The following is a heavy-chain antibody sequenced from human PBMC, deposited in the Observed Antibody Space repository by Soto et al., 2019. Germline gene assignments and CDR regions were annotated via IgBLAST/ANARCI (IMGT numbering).Heavy chain of an antibody. CDR3: ARSKGDPTPSIFGY. CDR2: IYYSGST. J-gene: IGHJ4*02. CDR1: GASISSAY. V-gene: IGHV4-59*01. Sequence: QVQLQESGPGLVKPSETLSLTCAVSGASISSAYWSWIRQPPGKGLECIGYIYYSGSTNYNPSLKSRVTMSVDTSRNQFSLELSSVTAADTAVYYCARSKGDPTPSIFGYWGQGALVTVSS. D-gene: IGHD1-26*01.